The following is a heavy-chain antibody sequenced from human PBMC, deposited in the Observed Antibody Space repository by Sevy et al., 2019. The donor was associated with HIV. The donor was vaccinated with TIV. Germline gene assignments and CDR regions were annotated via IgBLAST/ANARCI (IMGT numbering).Heavy chain of an antibody. J-gene: IGHJ5*02. CDR2: IDWDGEK. V-gene: IGHV2-70*13. D-gene: IGHD3-10*01. CDR3: ARMIWHYGRLDP. CDR1: GFSLTTTGMC. Sequence: SGPTLVKPTQTLTLTCTFSGFSLTTTGMCVTWIRQSPGKALEWLAVIDWDGEKYYNTSLKTRLSVSKDPSKNRVVLTMTNMDPVDTATYFCARMIWHYGRLDPRGQGILVTVSS.